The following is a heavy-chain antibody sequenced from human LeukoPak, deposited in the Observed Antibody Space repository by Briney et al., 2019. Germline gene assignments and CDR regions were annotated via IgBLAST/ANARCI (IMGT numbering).Heavy chain of an antibody. Sequence: ASVKVSCKASGYTFSSYGFSWVRQAPGQGLEWMEWISAYTGHTMFAQKYQGRVTMTTDTSTSTAYMELRSLRSDDTAVYYCARGGGSYGDYSLWLGYWGQGTLVTVSS. D-gene: IGHD4-17*01. J-gene: IGHJ4*02. CDR2: ISAYTGHT. CDR1: GYTFSSYG. CDR3: ARGGGSYGDYSLWLGY. V-gene: IGHV1-18*01.